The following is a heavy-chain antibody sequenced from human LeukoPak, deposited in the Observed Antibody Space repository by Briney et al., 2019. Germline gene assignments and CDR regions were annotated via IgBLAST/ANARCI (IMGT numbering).Heavy chain of an antibody. Sequence: SETLSLTCTVSGGSISMYNWNWIRQPPGKGLEWIGCMYHSGSTNYNPSLKSRLTISVDTSKNQFSLKLSSVTAADTAVYYCARVSNYYDSSGYYYLPDYWGQGTLVTVSS. CDR3: ARVSNYYDSSGYYYLPDY. J-gene: IGHJ4*02. D-gene: IGHD3-22*01. CDR2: MYHSGST. CDR1: GGSISMYN. V-gene: IGHV4-59*12.